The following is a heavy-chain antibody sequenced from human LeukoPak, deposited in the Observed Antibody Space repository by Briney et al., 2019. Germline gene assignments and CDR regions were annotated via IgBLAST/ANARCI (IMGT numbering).Heavy chain of an antibody. Sequence: SGGSLRLSCATSGFTFNSYWMSWVRQVPGKGLEWVANIKPDGSEKYYVASVTGRFTISRDNAKNSLYLQMNSLRADDTAVYYCASHSSGWFGWGQGTLVTVSS. CDR2: IKPDGSEK. D-gene: IGHD6-19*01. CDR3: ASHSSGWFG. J-gene: IGHJ4*02. CDR1: GFTFNSYW. V-gene: IGHV3-7*01.